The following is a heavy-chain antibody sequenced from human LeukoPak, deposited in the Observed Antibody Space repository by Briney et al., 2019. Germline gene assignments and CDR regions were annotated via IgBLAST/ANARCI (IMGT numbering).Heavy chain of an antibody. V-gene: IGHV1-18*01. CDR2: ISAYNGNT. Sequence: GASVKVSCKASGYTFTSYGISWVRQAPGQGLEWMGWISAYNGNTNYAQKLQGRVTMTTDTSTSTAYMELRSLRSEDTAVYYCARDAPTPLTMIVVAPHYWGQGTLVTVSS. J-gene: IGHJ4*02. CDR3: ARDAPTPLTMIVVAPHY. D-gene: IGHD3-22*01. CDR1: GYTFTSYG.